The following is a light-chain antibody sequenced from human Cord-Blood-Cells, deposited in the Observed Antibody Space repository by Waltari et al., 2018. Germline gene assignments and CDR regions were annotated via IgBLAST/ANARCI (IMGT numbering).Light chain of an antibody. CDR1: QSISSW. J-gene: IGKJ2*01. CDR3: QQYNSYSYT. V-gene: IGKV1-5*01. CDR2: DAS. Sequence: DILMTQSPSPLPASAGARVTITCRASQSISSWLAWYQQKPGKAPKLLIYDASSLESGVPSRFSGSGSGTEFTLTISSLQPDDFATYYCQQYNSYSYTFGQGTKLEIK.